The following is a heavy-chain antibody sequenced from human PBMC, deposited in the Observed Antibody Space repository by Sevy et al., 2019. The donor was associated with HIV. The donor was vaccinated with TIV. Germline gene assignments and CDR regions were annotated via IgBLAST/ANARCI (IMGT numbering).Heavy chain of an antibody. D-gene: IGHD6-19*01. CDR3: ARAGGIAVAGPGGYYGMDV. V-gene: IGHV3-21*01. J-gene: IGHJ6*02. CDR2: ISSSSSYI. Sequence: GGSLRLSCAASGFTFSSYSMNWVRQAPGKGLEWVSSISSSSSYIYYADSVKGRFTISRDNAKNSLYLQMNSLRAEDTAVYYCARAGGIAVAGPGGYYGMDVWDQGTTVTVSS. CDR1: GFTFSSYS.